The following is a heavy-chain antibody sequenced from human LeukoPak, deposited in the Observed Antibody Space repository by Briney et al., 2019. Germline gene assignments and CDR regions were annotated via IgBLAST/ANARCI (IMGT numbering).Heavy chain of an antibody. Sequence: GGSLRLSCAASGFTFSSYWMSWVRQAPGKGLEWVANIKQDGSEKYYVDSVKGRFTISRDNAKNSLYLQMNSPRAEDTAVYYCARDRRPYSGSYYVDYWGQGTLVTVSS. J-gene: IGHJ4*02. CDR1: GFTFSSYW. V-gene: IGHV3-7*04. CDR3: ARDRRPYSGSYYVDY. CDR2: IKQDGSEK. D-gene: IGHD1-26*01.